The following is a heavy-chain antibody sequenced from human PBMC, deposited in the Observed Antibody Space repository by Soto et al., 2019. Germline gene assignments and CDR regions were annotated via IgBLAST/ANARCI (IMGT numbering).Heavy chain of an antibody. D-gene: IGHD3-3*01. J-gene: IGHJ5*02. V-gene: IGHV4-59*01. CDR3: ARGDWKDDFSS. Sequence: SETLSLTCTVSGGSISSYYWSWIRQPPGKGLEWIGYIYYSGSTNYNPSLKSRVTISVDTSKNQFSLKLSSVTAADTAVYYCARGDWKDDFSSWGQGTLVTVSS. CDR2: IYYSGST. CDR1: GGSISSYY.